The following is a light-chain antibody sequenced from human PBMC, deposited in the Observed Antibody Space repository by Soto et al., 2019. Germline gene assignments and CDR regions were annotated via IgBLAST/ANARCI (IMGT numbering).Light chain of an antibody. V-gene: IGLV2-23*01. CDR3: CSYAGSWSDV. J-gene: IGLJ1*01. CDR2: EDS. Sequence: QSALTQPASVSGSPGQSITISCTGTSSDVGSYDLVSWYQQYPGKAPKLMVYEDSKRPSGVSNRFSGSKSGNTASLTISGLQAEDEADYYCCSYAGSWSDVFGTGTKLTVL. CDR1: SSDVGSYDL.